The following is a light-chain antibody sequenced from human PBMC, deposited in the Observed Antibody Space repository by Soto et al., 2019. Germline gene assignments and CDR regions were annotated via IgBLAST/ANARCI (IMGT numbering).Light chain of an antibody. CDR2: KAS. CDR1: QSISSW. J-gene: IGKJ4*01. V-gene: IGKV1-5*03. CDR3: QQYNSYPLT. Sequence: DIQMNQSPSTLSAYVRDRVTITCRASQSISSWLAWYQQKPGKAPKLLIYKASSLESGVPSRFSGSGSGTEFTLTISSLQPDDFAAYYCQQYNSYPLTSGGGAKADI.